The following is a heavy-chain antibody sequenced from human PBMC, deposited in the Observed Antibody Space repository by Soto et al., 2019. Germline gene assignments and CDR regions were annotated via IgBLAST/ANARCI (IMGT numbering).Heavy chain of an antibody. CDR3: ARMLTNYYDSSGYYPIDY. CDR2: IDWDDDK. CDR1: GFSLSTSGVC. D-gene: IGHD3-22*01. Sequence: SGPTLVNPPQTLTLTCTFSGFSLSTSGVCVSWIRQPPVKALEWLALIDWDDDKYYSTSLKTSLTISKDTSKNQVVLTMTNMDPVDTATYYCARMLTNYYDSSGYYPIDYWGQGTLVTVSS. V-gene: IGHV2-70*01. J-gene: IGHJ4*02.